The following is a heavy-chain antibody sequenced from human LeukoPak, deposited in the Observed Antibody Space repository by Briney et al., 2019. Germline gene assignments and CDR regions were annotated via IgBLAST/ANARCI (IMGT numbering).Heavy chain of an antibody. CDR3: AKDNLVVTAAPIDY. CDR2: ISGSGGST. D-gene: IGHD2-21*02. Sequence: GGSLRLSCAASGFTFSSYAMSWVRQAPGKGLEWVSAISGSGGSTYYADSVKGRFTISRDNSKNTLYLQMNGLRAGDTAVYYCAKDNLVVTAAPIDYWGQGTLVTVSS. CDR1: GFTFSSYA. J-gene: IGHJ4*02. V-gene: IGHV3-23*01.